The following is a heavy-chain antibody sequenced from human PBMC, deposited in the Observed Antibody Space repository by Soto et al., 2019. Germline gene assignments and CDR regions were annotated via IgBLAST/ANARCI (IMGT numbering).Heavy chain of an antibody. J-gene: IGHJ4*02. V-gene: IGHV1-69*01. CDR1: GGTFSTYA. D-gene: IGHD6-19*01. CDR3: ARPKGTYSSGYYYFDF. CDR2: IIPLFGTA. Sequence: QVQLEESGPEVKQPGSSVKVSCKTSGGTFSTYAINWVRQAPGQGLEWMGAIIPLFGTADYSQKFQGRVTITADESTSTAYMELSSLRSDDTAVYFCARPKGTYSSGYYYFDFWGQGTLVTVSS.